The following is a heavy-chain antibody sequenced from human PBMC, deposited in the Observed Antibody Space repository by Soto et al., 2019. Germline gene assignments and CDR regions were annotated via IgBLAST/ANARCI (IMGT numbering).Heavy chain of an antibody. CDR1: GFTFSSYS. Sequence: EVQLVESGGGLVKAGGSLRLSCAASGFTFSSYSMNWVRQAPGQGLEWVSSISSSSSYIYYADSVKGRFTISRDNAKNSLYLQMNSLRAEDTAVYYCAATNYYDFWSDDWYWGQGTLVTVSS. D-gene: IGHD3-3*01. J-gene: IGHJ4*02. V-gene: IGHV3-21*01. CDR2: ISSSSSYI. CDR3: AATNYYDFWSDDWY.